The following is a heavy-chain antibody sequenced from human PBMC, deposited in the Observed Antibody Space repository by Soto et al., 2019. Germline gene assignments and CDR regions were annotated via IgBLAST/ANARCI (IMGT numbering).Heavy chain of an antibody. Sequence: SEPLSPTSSTSGCAISNYYWSGIRQPPGRGLEWIGHIFYSGSTNYNPALKNRVTILVDTSKCLFSLKLCSVTAADLAVYYCAKESGYNYGYCRWCESWGQGNQVTVSP. J-gene: IGHJ5*01. CDR3: AKESGYNYGYCRWCES. D-gene: IGHD5-18*01. CDR1: GCAISNYY. CDR2: IFYSGST. V-gene: IGHV4-59*01.